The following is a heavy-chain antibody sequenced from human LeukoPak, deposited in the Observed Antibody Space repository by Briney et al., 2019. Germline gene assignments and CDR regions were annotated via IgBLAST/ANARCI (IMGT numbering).Heavy chain of an antibody. CDR2: ISAYNGNT. CDR3: ARVMQIQLWLQDYYYYGMDV. D-gene: IGHD5-18*01. J-gene: IGHJ6*02. CDR1: GYTFTSYG. V-gene: IGHV1-18*01. Sequence: ASVKVSCKASGYTFTSYGISWVRQAPGQGLEWMGWISAYNGNTNYAQKLQGRVTMTTDTSTSTAYMELRSLRSDDTAVYYCARVMQIQLWLQDYYYYGMDVWDQGTTVTVSS.